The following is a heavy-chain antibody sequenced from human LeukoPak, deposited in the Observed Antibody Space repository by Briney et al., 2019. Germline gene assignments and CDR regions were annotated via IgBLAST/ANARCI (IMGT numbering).Heavy chain of an antibody. D-gene: IGHD3-22*01. CDR2: IKQDGSEK. V-gene: IGHV3-7*01. Sequence: PGGSLRLSCAASGFTFSSYAMHWVRQAPGKGLEWVANIKQDGSEKYYVDSVKGRFTISRDNAKNSLYLQMNSLRAEDTAVYYCARVRTPPLNYYDSSGYLDYWGQGTLVTISS. CDR3: ARVRTPPLNYYDSSGYLDY. J-gene: IGHJ4*02. CDR1: GFTFSSYA.